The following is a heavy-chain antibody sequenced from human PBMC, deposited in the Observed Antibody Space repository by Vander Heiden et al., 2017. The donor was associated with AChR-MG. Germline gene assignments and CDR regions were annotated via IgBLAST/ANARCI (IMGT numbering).Heavy chain of an antibody. CDR3: ARGTELGAFDFDH. Sequence: QVQLVESGGGVVQPGRSLSLFCAASGSFFNNYVMLWVSQAPGKGLEWVAVISYDGSNKYDEDSDQGRCTIFRDNSKNTLYLQMNTLTAEDTAVYYCARGTELGAFDFDHWGQGTLVTVSS. V-gene: IGHV3-30*04. CDR1: GSFFNNYV. J-gene: IGHJ4*02. D-gene: IGHD3-16*01. CDR2: ISYDGSNK.